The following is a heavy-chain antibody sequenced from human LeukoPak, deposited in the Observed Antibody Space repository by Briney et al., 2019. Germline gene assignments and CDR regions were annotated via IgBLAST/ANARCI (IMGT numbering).Heavy chain of an antibody. J-gene: IGHJ4*02. V-gene: IGHV4-39*07. CDR2: IYYSGST. CDR1: GGSISSSSYY. CDR3: ASIGYSSGS. D-gene: IGHD6-19*01. Sequence: SETLSLTCTVSGGSISSSSYYWGWIRQPPGKGLEWIGSIYYSGSTYYNPSLKSRVTISVDTSKNQFSLKLSSVAAADTAVYYCASIGYSSGSWGQGTLVTVSS.